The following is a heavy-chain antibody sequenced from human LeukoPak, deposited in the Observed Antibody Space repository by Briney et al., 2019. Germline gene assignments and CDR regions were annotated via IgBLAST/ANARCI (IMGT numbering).Heavy chain of an antibody. Sequence: PGGSLRLSCAASGFTFSNFGMNWVRQAPGKGLEWVSIITSGVGITYYADSVKGRFTISRDNSKNTLYLQMNSLRAEDTAVYYCARGYCSGGSCYYDYWGQGTLVTVSS. CDR3: ARGYCSGGSCYYDY. CDR2: ITSGVGIT. V-gene: IGHV3-23*01. D-gene: IGHD2-15*01. J-gene: IGHJ4*02. CDR1: GFTFSNFG.